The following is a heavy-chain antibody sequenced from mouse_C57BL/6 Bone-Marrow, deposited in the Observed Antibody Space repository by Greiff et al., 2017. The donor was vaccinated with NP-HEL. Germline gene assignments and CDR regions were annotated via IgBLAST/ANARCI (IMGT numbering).Heavy chain of an antibody. J-gene: IGHJ2*01. V-gene: IGHV1-72*01. CDR1: GYTFTSYW. Sequence: QVQLQQPGAELVKPGASVKLSCKASGYTFTSYWMHWVKPRPGRGLGWIGRIDPNSGGTKYNEKFKSKAKLTVDKPSSTAYMQLSSLTSEDSAVYYCARFPSYFDYWGQGTTRTVSS. CDR2: IDPNSGGT. CDR3: ARFPSYFDY.